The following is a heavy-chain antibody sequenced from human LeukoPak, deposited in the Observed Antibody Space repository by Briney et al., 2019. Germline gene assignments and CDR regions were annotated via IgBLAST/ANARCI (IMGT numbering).Heavy chain of an antibody. CDR1: GSTFTSYW. V-gene: IGHV5-51*01. D-gene: IGHD6-13*01. Sequence: LGESLQISGQGSGSTFTSYWIGWARQLHGKGLGWMGIIYPGDSDIRYSPSFQGQVTISADKSISTAYLQWSSLEASDTAMYYCARPIAAAGTGYWAFDIWGQGTMVPVSS. J-gene: IGHJ3*02. CDR3: ARPIAAAGTGYWAFDI. CDR2: IYPGDSDI.